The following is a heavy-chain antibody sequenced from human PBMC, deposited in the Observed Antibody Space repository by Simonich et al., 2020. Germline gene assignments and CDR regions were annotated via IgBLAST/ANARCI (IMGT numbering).Heavy chain of an antibody. J-gene: IGHJ4*02. CDR2: IYYSGST. D-gene: IGHD6-6*01. CDR1: GGSISSSSYY. V-gene: IGHV4-39*01. Sequence: QLQLQESVPGLVKPSETLSLTCTVSGGSISSSSYYWGWIRQPPGKGLEWIGSIYYSGSTYYNPSLKSRVTISVDTSKNQFSLKLSSLTAADTAVYYCARWAYSSSYFDYWGQGTLVTVSS. CDR3: ARWAYSSSYFDY.